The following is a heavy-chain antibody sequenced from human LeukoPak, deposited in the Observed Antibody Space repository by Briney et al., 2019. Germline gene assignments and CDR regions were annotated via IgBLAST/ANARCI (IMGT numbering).Heavy chain of an antibody. CDR3: ARAREGYSSGWYLAFDY. J-gene: IGHJ4*02. Sequence: GGSLRLSCAASGFTVSSNYMSWVRQAPGKGLEWVSVIYSGGSTYCADSVKGRFTIFRDNSKNTLYLQMNSLRAEDTAVYYCARAREGYSSGWYLAFDYWGQGTLVTVSS. D-gene: IGHD6-19*01. CDR2: IYSGGST. V-gene: IGHV3-53*01. CDR1: GFTVSSNY.